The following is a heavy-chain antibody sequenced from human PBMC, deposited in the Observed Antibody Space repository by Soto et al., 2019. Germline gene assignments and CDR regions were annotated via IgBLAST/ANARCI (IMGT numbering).Heavy chain of an antibody. CDR3: ARHEYSSSSDFDY. J-gene: IGHJ4*02. Sequence: ASVKVSCKASGGTFSSYTISWVRQAPGQGLEWMGRIIPILGIANYAQKFQGRVTITADKSTSTAYMELSSLRSEDTAVYYCARHEYSSSSDFDYWGQGTLVTVSS. V-gene: IGHV1-69*02. D-gene: IGHD6-6*01. CDR1: GGTFSSYT. CDR2: IIPILGIA.